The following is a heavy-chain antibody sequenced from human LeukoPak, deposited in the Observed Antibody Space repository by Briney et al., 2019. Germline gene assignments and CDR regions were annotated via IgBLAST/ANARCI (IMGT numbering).Heavy chain of an antibody. Sequence: KPGGSLSLSCAVSGFTFSNAWMSWVRQAPGKGLEWVGRIKSNTDGGTVEYASPVKARFTISRDDSKSTLYLQMTSLKTEDTAMYYCTTYSSRWFYFAYWGQGSLVTVSS. D-gene: IGHD6-13*01. CDR2: IKSNTDGGTV. CDR1: GFTFSNAW. J-gene: IGHJ4*02. V-gene: IGHV3-15*01. CDR3: TTYSSRWFYFAY.